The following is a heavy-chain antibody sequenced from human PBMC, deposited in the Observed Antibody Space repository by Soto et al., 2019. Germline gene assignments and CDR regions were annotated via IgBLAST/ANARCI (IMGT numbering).Heavy chain of an antibody. CDR3: VRVVVAASRQYYFDY. CDR1: GDTITSFS. J-gene: IGHJ4*02. CDR2: ISTTGNT. Sequence: SETLSLTCTVSGDTITSFSWNWIRQSAGKGLEWIGRISTTGNTHYSPSLESRVTMSLDTSKNQFSLKLSSVTAADTAVYYCVRVVVAASRQYYFDYWGQGTLVTVSS. V-gene: IGHV4-4*07. D-gene: IGHD2-15*01.